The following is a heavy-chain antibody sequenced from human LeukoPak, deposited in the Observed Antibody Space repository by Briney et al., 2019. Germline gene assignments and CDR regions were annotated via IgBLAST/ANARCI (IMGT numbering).Heavy chain of an antibody. V-gene: IGHV3-23*01. Sequence: PGGSLRLSCAASGFTFSSYAMSWVRQAPGKGLEWVSGISTSGGSTYYADSVKGRFTISRDNSKNTLYLQMNSLRAEDTAVYYCAKTINSWNGFDYWGQGTLVTLSS. CDR2: ISTSGGST. CDR3: AKTINSWNGFDY. J-gene: IGHJ4*02. D-gene: IGHD1-1*01. CDR1: GFTFSSYA.